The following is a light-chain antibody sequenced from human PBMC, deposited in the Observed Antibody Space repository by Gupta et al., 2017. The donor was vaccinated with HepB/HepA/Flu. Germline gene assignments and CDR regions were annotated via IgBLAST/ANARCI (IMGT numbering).Light chain of an antibody. CDR3: QSYDSSLSGSGV. CDR2: VNS. Sequence: QSVLTPPPSVSGAPGQRVPISCTVSSPNIGAGYDVHWYQQLPGTAPKLLIYVNSNRPSGVPDRFSGSKSGTSASLAITGLQAEDEADYYCQSYDSSLSGSGVFGGGTKLTVL. CDR1: SPNIGAGYD. J-gene: IGLJ2*01. V-gene: IGLV1-40*01.